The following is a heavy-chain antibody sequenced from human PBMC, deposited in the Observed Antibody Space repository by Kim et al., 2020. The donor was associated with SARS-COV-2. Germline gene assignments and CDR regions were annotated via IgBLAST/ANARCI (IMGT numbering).Heavy chain of an antibody. CDR3: ARETRQLWFDY. J-gene: IGHJ4*02. D-gene: IGHD5-18*01. CDR2: T. V-gene: IGHV4-59*01. Sequence: TNYTPSLRSRLTISVDTSKNQSAPRLRSVTAADTAVYCCARETRQLWFDYWGQGTLVTVSS.